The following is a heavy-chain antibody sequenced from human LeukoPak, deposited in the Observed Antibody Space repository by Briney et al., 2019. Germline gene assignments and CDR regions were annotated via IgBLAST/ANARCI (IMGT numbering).Heavy chain of an antibody. D-gene: IGHD6-6*01. J-gene: IGHJ3*02. Sequence: PSETLSLTCSVSGGSITPYYWSWIRQTPGKGLEWIASIYYTGTPTYNPSLKSRVTISVDAFKNHFSLKLTSVTPADAAIYYCARETRTSWSFDIWGQGTIVTASS. CDR3: ARETRTSWSFDI. CDR1: GGSITPYY. V-gene: IGHV4-59*01. CDR2: IYYTGTP.